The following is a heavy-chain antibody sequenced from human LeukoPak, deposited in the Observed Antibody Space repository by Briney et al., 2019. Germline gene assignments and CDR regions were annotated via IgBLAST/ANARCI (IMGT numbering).Heavy chain of an antibody. CDR1: GFTFSSYW. J-gene: IGHJ4*02. V-gene: IGHV3-7*01. D-gene: IGHD1-26*01. CDR3: ARDKIVGATLLDY. Sequence: GGSLRPSCAASGFTFSSYWMSWVRQAPGKGLEWVANIKQDGSEKYYVDSVKGRFTISRDNAKNSLYLQMNSLRAEDTAVYYCARDKIVGATLLDYWGQGTLVTVSS. CDR2: IKQDGSEK.